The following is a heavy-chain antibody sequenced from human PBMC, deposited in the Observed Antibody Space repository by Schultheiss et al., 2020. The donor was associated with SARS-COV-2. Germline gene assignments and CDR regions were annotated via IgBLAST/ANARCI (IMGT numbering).Heavy chain of an antibody. D-gene: IGHD7-27*01. Sequence: SLRLSCAASGFTFSSYWMHWVRQAPGKGLEWVSGISWNSGSIGYADSVKGRFTISRDNAKNSLYLQMNSLRAEDTALYYCAKAGSELGDYYGMDVWGQGTTVTVSS. CDR2: ISWNSGSI. CDR3: AKAGSELGDYYGMDV. J-gene: IGHJ6*02. CDR1: GFTFSSYW. V-gene: IGHV3-9*01.